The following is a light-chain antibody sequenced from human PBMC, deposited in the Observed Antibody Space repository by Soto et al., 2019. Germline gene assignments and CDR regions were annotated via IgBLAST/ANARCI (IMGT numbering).Light chain of an antibody. J-gene: IGKJ5*01. CDR3: QHFSNSPSIT. V-gene: IGKV3-20*01. CDR2: AAS. CDR1: QSVSSHY. Sequence: EIVLTQSPGTLFLSPGERATLSCRASQSVSSHYLAWYQQKPGQAPRLHIYAASSRATGIPARFSGSGSGTDFTLTISRLEPEDFAVYYCQHFSNSPSITFGQGTRLEIK.